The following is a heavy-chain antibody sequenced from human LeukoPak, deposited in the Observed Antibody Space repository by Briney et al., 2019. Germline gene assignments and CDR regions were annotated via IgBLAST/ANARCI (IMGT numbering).Heavy chain of an antibody. J-gene: IGHJ4*02. V-gene: IGHV3-21*01. CDR1: GFTFSNYR. CDR2: ISRSGSYI. D-gene: IGHD3-22*01. Sequence: PGGSLRLSCAASGFTFSNYRMNWVRQAPGKGLEWVSSISRSGSYIYYADSVKGRFTISRDNAKNSLYLQMNSLRAEDTAVYYCTRDWDTDYYDSSGYYNDYWGQGTLVTVSS. CDR3: TRDWDTDYYDSSGYYNDY.